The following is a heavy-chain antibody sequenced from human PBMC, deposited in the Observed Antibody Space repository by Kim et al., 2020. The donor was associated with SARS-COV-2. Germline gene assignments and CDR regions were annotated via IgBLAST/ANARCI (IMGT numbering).Heavy chain of an antibody. J-gene: IGHJ6*02. V-gene: IGHV3-23*01. Sequence: GGSLRLSCAASGFTFSSYAMSWVRQAPGKGLEWVSAISGSGGSTYYADSVKGRFTISRDNSKNTLYLQMNSLRAEDTAVYYCAKGLGFGESPYYYYGMDVWGQGTTVTVSS. CDR3: AKGLGFGESPYYYYGMDV. CDR2: ISGSGGST. D-gene: IGHD3-10*01. CDR1: GFTFSSYA.